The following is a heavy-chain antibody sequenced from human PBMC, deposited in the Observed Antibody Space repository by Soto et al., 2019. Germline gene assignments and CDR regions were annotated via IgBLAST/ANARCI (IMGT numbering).Heavy chain of an antibody. CDR3: ARFGTYYDSSGFLY. CDR2: VSSDGTTT. D-gene: IGHD3-22*01. CDR1: GFDLRNNW. V-gene: IGHV3-74*01. J-gene: IGHJ4*02. Sequence: GGSLRLSCAASGFDLRNNWMHWVRQAPGKGLEWVSRVSSDGTTTTYADSVKGRFTISRDNAKNTLYLQVDSLRAEDTAIYYCARFGTYYDSSGFLYWGQGTLVTVSS.